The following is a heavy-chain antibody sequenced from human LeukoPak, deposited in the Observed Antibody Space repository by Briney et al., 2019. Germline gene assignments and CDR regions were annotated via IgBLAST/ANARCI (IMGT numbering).Heavy chain of an antibody. CDR1: GGSISSYY. Sequence: SETLSLTCTDSGGSISSYYWSWIRQPPGKGLEWIGYIYTSGSTNYNPSLKSRVTISVDTSKNQFSLKLSSVTAADAAVYYCARHLGEDGYWGQGTLVTVSS. CDR2: IYTSGST. J-gene: IGHJ4*02. CDR3: ARHLGEDGY. D-gene: IGHD3-16*01. V-gene: IGHV4-4*09.